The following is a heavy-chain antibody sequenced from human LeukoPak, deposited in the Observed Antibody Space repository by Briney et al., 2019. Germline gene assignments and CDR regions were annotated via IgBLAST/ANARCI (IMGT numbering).Heavy chain of an antibody. Sequence: ASVKVSCKAPGGTFSSYAISWVRQPPAQGLEWVGRIIPILGIANYAQKFQGRVTITADNSTSTDDMELSSLRSEDTALEYCARGYNFAGFTSQPRRGDGWGVTFYFDYWGQGTLVTVSS. CDR2: IIPILGIA. CDR3: ARGYNFAGFTSQPRRGDGWGVTFYFDY. J-gene: IGHJ4*02. D-gene: IGHD2-21*02. V-gene: IGHV1-69*04. CDR1: GGTFSSYA.